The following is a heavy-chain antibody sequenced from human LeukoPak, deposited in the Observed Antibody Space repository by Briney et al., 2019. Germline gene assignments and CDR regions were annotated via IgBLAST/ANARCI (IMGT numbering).Heavy chain of an antibody. Sequence: PAGTLTLSCSASGFTISGYAMHWVRQPPGKGLEDVSAISSNGGRIYYADSVKGRFTISRDNSKNTLYLQMSSLRPEDTAVYYCVKIAYGGNSGFDCWGQGTLVTVSS. D-gene: IGHD4-23*01. CDR2: ISSNGGRI. CDR1: GFTISGYA. CDR3: VKIAYGGNSGFDC. V-gene: IGHV3-64D*06. J-gene: IGHJ4*02.